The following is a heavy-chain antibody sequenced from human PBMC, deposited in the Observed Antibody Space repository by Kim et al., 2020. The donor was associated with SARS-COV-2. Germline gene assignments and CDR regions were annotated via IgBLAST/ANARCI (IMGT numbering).Heavy chain of an antibody. Sequence: SETLSLTCTVSGGSISNYYWSWIRQPPGEGLEWIGYIYYSGSTTYNPSLKSRVTISVEMSKNQLSLKLSSVTAADTAVYYCARVNEERALNAFDIWCQGT. CDR3: ARVNEERALNAFDI. CDR2: IYYSGST. CDR1: GGSISNYY. D-gene: IGHD1-1*01. J-gene: IGHJ3*02. V-gene: IGHV4-59*01.